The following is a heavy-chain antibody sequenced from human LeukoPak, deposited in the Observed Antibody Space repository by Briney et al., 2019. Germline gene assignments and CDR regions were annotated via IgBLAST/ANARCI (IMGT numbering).Heavy chain of an antibody. D-gene: IGHD6-13*01. Sequence: SQTLSLTCTVSGGSISSGDYYWSWIRQPPGKGLEWIGYIYYSGSTYYNPSLESRVTISVDTSKNQFSLKLSSVTAADTAVYYCARGEHRIAAAGWFDPWGQGTLVTVSS. CDR3: ARGEHRIAAAGWFDP. CDR1: GGSISSGDYY. CDR2: IYYSGST. J-gene: IGHJ5*02. V-gene: IGHV4-30-4*01.